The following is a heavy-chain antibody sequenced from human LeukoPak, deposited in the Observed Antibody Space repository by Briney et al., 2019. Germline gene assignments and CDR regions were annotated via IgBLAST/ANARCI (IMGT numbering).Heavy chain of an antibody. V-gene: IGHV4-59*08. Sequence: PSETLSLTCTVSGGAINSYYWSWIRQPPGKGLEWIGYISYSGSNNYNPSLRSRATMSVDTSKNPFSLKLTSVTAADTAVYYCARGWFYFDYWGQGTLDTVSS. CDR2: ISYSGSN. D-gene: IGHD6-19*01. CDR1: GGAINSYY. CDR3: ARGWFYFDY. J-gene: IGHJ4*02.